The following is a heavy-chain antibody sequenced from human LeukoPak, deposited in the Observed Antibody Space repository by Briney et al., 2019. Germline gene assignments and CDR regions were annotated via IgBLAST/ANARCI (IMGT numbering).Heavy chain of an antibody. D-gene: IGHD6-19*01. J-gene: IGHJ4*02. V-gene: IGHV3-23*01. Sequence: GGSLRLSCAASGFTFSSYAMSWVRQAPGKGLEWVSAISGSGGSTYYADSVKGRFTISRDNSKNTLYLQTNSLGAEDTAVYYCAKVVAVAGPYHFDYWGQGTLVTVSS. CDR3: AKVVAVAGPYHFDY. CDR2: ISGSGGST. CDR1: GFTFSSYA.